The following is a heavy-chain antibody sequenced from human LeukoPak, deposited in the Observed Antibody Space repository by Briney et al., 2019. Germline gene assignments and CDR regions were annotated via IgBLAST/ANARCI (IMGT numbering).Heavy chain of an antibody. D-gene: IGHD3-10*01. Sequence: GGSQRLSCAASGFTFSDYYMSWIRQAPGKGLEWVSYISSSGSTIYYADSVKGRFTISRDNAKNSLYLQMNSLRAEDTAVYYCARDLWFGESQGYYYGMDVWGQGTTVTVSS. CDR1: GFTFSDYY. J-gene: IGHJ6*02. CDR2: ISSSGSTI. CDR3: ARDLWFGESQGYYYGMDV. V-gene: IGHV3-11*01.